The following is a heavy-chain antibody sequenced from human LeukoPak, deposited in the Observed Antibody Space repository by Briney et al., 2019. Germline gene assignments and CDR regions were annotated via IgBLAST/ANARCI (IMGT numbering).Heavy chain of an antibody. CDR3: AIAAHYYYYYMDV. V-gene: IGHV1-46*01. J-gene: IGHJ6*03. Sequence: ASVKVSCKASGYTFTSYYMHWVRQAPGQGLEWMGIINPSGGSTSYAQKFQGRVTMTRDMSTSTVYMELSSLRSEDTAVYYCAIAAHYYYYYMDVWGKGTTVTVSS. CDR1: GYTFTSYY. CDR2: INPSGGST. D-gene: IGHD6-13*01.